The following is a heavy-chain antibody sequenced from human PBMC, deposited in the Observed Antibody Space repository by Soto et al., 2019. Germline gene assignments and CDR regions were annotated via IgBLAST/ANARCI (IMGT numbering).Heavy chain of an antibody. CDR1: GGSISSSSYY. D-gene: IGHD4-17*01. V-gene: IGHV4-39*01. CDR2: IYYSGST. CDR3: ARVYYGDYVVNY. Sequence: QLQLQESGPGLVKPSETLSLTCTVSGGSISSSSYYWGWIRQPPGKGLEWIGSIYYSGSTYYNPSLKSRVTISVDTAKNKFSLKLSSVTAADTAVYYCARVYYGDYVVNYWGQGTLVTVSS. J-gene: IGHJ4*02.